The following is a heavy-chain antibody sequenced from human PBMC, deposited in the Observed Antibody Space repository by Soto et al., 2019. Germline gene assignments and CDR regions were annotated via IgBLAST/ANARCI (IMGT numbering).Heavy chain of an antibody. V-gene: IGHV1-69*13. CDR3: ASDAGQQWSPDY. J-gene: IGHJ4*02. Sequence: SVKVSCKASGGTFSSYAISWERQAPGQGLEWMGGIIPIFGTANYAQKFQGRVTITADESTSTACMELSSLRSEDTAVYYCASDAGQQWSPDYWGQGAPVPASP. CDR1: GGTFSSYA. D-gene: IGHD6-19*01. CDR2: IIPIFGTA.